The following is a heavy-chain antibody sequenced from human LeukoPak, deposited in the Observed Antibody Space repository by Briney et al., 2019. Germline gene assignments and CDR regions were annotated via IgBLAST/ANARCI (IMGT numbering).Heavy chain of an antibody. Sequence: GASVKVSCKASGYSFNSVGMNWVRQAPEQGLRWMGWIDTNTGNPTYAQGFRGRFVFSFDTSVSTAYLQIYSLGPEDTAVYFCARGRSSPGIDYWGLGTQVTVSS. CDR3: ARGRSSPGIDY. D-gene: IGHD1-26*01. V-gene: IGHV7-4-1*01. CDR2: IDTNTGNP. CDR1: GYSFNSVG. J-gene: IGHJ4*02.